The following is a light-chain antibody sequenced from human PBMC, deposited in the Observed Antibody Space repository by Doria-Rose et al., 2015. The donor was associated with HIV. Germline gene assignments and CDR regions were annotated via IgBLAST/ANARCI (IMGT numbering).Light chain of an antibody. J-gene: IGLJ2*01. V-gene: IGLV3-1*01. Sequence: VLTQPPSVSVSPGQTASITCSGDKLGDKYACWYQQKPGQSPVVVLYQDNKRPPGIPERFSGSNSGITATLTISGTQAMDEAAYYCQAWDSTTAVFGGGTKLTVL. CDR1: KLGDKY. CDR3: QAWDSTTAV. CDR2: QDN.